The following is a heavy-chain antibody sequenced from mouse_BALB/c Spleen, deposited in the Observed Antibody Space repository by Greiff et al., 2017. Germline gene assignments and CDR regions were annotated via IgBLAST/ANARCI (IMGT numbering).Heavy chain of an antibody. J-gene: IGHJ3*01. D-gene: IGHD2-1*01. V-gene: IGHV6-6*02. CDR1: GFTFSNYW. CDR3: VYYGFAY. CDR2: IRLKSNNYAT. Sequence: EVMLVESGGGLVQPGGSMKLSCVASGFTFSNYWMNWVRQSPEKGLEWVAEIRLKSNNYATHYAESVKGRFTISRDDSKSSVYLQMNNLRAEDTGIYYCVYYGFAYWGQGTLVTVSA.